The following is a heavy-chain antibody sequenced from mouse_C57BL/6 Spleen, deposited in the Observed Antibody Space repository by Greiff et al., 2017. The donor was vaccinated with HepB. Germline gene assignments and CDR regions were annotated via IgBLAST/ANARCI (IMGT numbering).Heavy chain of an antibody. CDR3: ARGDYDFAY. CDR1: GFTFSSYA. Sequence: EVMLVESGGGLVKPGGSLKLSCAASGFTFSSYAMSWVRQTPEKRLEWVATISDGGSYTYYPDNVKGRFTISRDNAKNNLYLQMSHLKSEDTAMYYCARGDYDFAYWGQGTLVTVSA. V-gene: IGHV5-4*03. CDR2: ISDGGSYT. D-gene: IGHD2-4*01. J-gene: IGHJ3*01.